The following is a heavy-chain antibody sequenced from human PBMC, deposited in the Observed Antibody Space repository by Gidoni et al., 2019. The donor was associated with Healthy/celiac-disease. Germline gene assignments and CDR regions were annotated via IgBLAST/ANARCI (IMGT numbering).Heavy chain of an antibody. J-gene: IGHJ4*02. CDR3: ARDRIANTKEMATSRPSGNFDY. CDR2: INPSGGST. CDR1: GYTFTSYY. D-gene: IGHD5-12*01. V-gene: IGHV1-46*01. Sequence: QVQLVQSGAEVKKPGASVKVSCKASGYTFTSYYMHWVRQAPGQGLEWMGIINPSGGSTSYAQKFQGRVTMTRDTSTSTVYMELSSLRSEDTAVYYCARDRIANTKEMATSRPSGNFDYWGQGTLVTVSS.